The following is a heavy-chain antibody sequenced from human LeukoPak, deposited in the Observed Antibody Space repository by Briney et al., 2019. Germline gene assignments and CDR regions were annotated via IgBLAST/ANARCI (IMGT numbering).Heavy chain of an antibody. V-gene: IGHV3-48*04. D-gene: IGHD2-15*01. CDR2: ISSSSITI. Sequence: GGSLRLSCVASGFAFSSFAMSWVRQAPGKGLEWVSFISSSSITIYYADSVKGRFTISRDNAEKSLYLQMNSLRAEDTAVYYCARDRGGSYSAIDYWGQGTLVTVSS. CDR1: GFAFSSFA. J-gene: IGHJ4*02. CDR3: ARDRGGSYSAIDY.